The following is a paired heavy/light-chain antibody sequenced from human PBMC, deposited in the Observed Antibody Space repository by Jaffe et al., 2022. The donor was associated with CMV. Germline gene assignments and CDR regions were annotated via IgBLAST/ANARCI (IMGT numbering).Light chain of an antibody. J-gene: IGKJ2*01. V-gene: IGKV3-15*01. CDR3: QQYNNWPLYT. Sequence: EIVMTQSPATLSVSPGERATLSCRASQSVSSNLAWYQQKPGQAPRLLIYGASTRATGIPARFSGSGSGTEFTLTISSLQSEDFAVYYCQQYNNWPLYTFGQGTKLEIK. CDR1: QSVSSN. CDR2: GAS.
Heavy chain of an antibody. CDR1: GFTFSSYD. D-gene: IGHD2-8*01. Sequence: EVQLVESGGGLVQPGGSLRLSCAASGFTFSSYDMHWVRQATGKGLEWVSAIGTAGDTYYPGSVKGRFTISRENAKNSLYLQMNSLRAGDTAVYYCARGGCTNGVCYGAYYYYYGMDVWGQGTTVTVSS. V-gene: IGHV3-13*01. J-gene: IGHJ6*02. CDR2: IGTAGDT. CDR3: ARGGCTNGVCYGAYYYYYGMDV.